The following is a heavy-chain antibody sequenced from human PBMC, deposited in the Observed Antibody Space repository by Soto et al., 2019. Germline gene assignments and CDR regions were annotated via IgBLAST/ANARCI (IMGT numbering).Heavy chain of an antibody. CDR1: GFTFSSYS. V-gene: IGHV3-48*01. J-gene: IGHJ6*02. CDR3: ASVLERRTGYYYYGMDV. Sequence: EVQLVESGGGLVQPGGSLRLSCAASGFTFSSYSMNWVRQAPGKGLEWVSYISSSSSTIYYADSVKGRFTISRDNAKNSLYMQMNSLRAEDTAVYYCASVLERRTGYYYYGMDVWGQGTTVNVSS. D-gene: IGHD1-1*01. CDR2: ISSSSSTI.